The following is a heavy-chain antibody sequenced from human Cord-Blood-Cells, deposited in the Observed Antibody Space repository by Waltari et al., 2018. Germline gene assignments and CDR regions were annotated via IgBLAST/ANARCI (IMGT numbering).Heavy chain of an antibody. V-gene: IGHV3-74*01. Sequence: EVQLVESGGGLVHPGGSLRLSSAASGFTFSSYWLHCVRQAPGRGVVWVSRIISDGSSTSYADSVKGRFTISRDNAKNPLYLKMNSLRAEDTAVYYCARDLSESGRGGYWGQGTLVTVSS. CDR1: GFTFSSYW. CDR2: IISDGSST. D-gene: IGHD1-26*01. J-gene: IGHJ4*02. CDR3: ARDLSESGRGGY.